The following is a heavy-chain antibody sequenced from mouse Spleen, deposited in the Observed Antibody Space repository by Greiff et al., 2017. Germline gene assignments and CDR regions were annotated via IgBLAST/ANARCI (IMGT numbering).Heavy chain of an antibody. J-gene: IGHJ3*01. V-gene: IGHV1-18*01. Sequence: EVQLQQSGPELVKPGASVKIPCKASGYTFTDYNMDWVKQSHGKSLEWIGDINPNNGGTIYNQKFKGKATLTVDKSSSTAYMELRSLTSEDTAVYYCARSHYYGSSGFAYWGQGTLVTVSA. CDR2: INPNNGGT. CDR1: GYTFTDYN. D-gene: IGHD1-1*01. CDR3: ARSHYYGSSGFAY.